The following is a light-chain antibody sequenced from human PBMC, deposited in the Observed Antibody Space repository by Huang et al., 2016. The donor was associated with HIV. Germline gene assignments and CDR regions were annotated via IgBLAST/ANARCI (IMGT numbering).Light chain of an antibody. CDR1: QSVTKY. CDR3: QQSYRLPRT. CDR2: GAS. J-gene: IGKJ2*02. V-gene: IGKV1-39*01. Sequence: DIQMTQSPSSLSASVGDRVIITCRASQSVTKYLNWYQHMPGKAPKLLIYGASTLQGGVSSRCSGIGSGTEFTLSISSLQPEDAATYYCQQSYRLPRTFGQGTSLEI.